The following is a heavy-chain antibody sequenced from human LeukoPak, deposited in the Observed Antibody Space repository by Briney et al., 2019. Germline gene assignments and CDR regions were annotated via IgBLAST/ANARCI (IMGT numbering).Heavy chain of an antibody. CDR3: ARDLPH. CDR1: GFTFSSSW. CDR2: IRQDGNEK. V-gene: IGHV3-7*03. J-gene: IGHJ4*02. Sequence: GGSLRLSCAASGFTFSSSWMTWVRQAPGEGLEWVANIRQDGNEKYYVDSVEGRFTISRDNAKNSLYLQMDSLRAEDTAVYYCARDLPHWGQGTLVTVSS.